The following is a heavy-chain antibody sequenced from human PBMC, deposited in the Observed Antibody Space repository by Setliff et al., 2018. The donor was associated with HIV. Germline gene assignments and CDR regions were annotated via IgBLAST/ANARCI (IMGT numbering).Heavy chain of an antibody. Sequence: SGPTLVNPTQTLKLTCTFSGFSLTTSGMSVSWIRQPPGKSLEWLARIDWDDDKYHSTSLKTRLTISKDTSKNQVVLTMTNMNPVDTATYFCARTTIAVAATEAFDIWGQGTMVTVSS. CDR2: IDWDDDK. D-gene: IGHD6-19*01. J-gene: IGHJ3*02. CDR1: GFSLTTSGMS. CDR3: ARTTIAVAATEAFDI. V-gene: IGHV2-70*11.